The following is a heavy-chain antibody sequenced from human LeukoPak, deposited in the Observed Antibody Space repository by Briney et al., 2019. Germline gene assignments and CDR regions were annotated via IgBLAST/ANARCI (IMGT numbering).Heavy chain of an antibody. CDR1: GYTFSGDY. V-gene: IGHV1-2*06. D-gene: IGHD1-26*01. J-gene: IGHJ4*02. CDR2: IKCNSEDI. Sequence: GASVKVSCKASGYTFSGDYLHWIRQAPGQGLEWMGRIKCNSEDINTRYAQKFQGRVTMTWDTSISAVYMELIRLTSDDTAAYYCAREPNEIIREFDSWGQGTLVTVTS. CDR3: AREPNEIIREFDS.